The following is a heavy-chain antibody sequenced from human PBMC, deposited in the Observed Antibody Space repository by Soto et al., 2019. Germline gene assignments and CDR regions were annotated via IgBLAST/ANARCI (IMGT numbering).Heavy chain of an antibody. Sequence: LSLTCAVYGGSFSGYYWSWIRQPPGKGLEWIGEINHSGSTNYNPSLKSRVTISVDTSKNQFSLKLSSVTAADTAVYYCASGLSGDKVAQWGQGTLVTVS. CDR2: INHSGST. D-gene: IGHD2-21*01. CDR1: GGSFSGYY. CDR3: ASGLSGDKVAQ. V-gene: IGHV4-34*01. J-gene: IGHJ4*02.